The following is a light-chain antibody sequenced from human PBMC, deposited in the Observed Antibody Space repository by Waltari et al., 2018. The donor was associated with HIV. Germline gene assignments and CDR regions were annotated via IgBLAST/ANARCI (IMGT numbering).Light chain of an antibody. J-gene: IGLJ1*01. CDR1: SSDRGGSNY. V-gene: IGLV2-14*03. CDR3: SSYTNDSTYV. Sequence: QSALTQPASVSGSPGQSTTLSCPGTSSDRGGSNYVYSYQQHPGNAPKLTSFHVSNRPAGVPTRFSASRSGTAASRTICALQAEAEAAYSCSSYTNDSTYVFGTGTQVT. CDR2: HVS.